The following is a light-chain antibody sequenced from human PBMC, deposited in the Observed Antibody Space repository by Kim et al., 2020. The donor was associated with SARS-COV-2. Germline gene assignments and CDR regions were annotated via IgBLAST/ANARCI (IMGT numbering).Light chain of an antibody. CDR2: GAS. V-gene: IGKV3-15*01. J-gene: IGKJ1*01. Sequence: VSPGETATLSCRASQRVSTTLVWYQHKPGQAPRLLIYGASTRATGIPARFSGSWSGTEFTLTISSLKSEDFAVYYCQQYTNWPRTFGQGTKVDIK. CDR3: QQYTNWPRT. CDR1: QRVSTT.